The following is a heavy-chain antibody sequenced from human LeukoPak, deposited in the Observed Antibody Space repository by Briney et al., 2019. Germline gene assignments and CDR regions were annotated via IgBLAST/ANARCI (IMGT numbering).Heavy chain of an antibody. J-gene: IGHJ4*02. CDR3: VRDIRFIGATHYFDY. Sequence: SETLSLTCAVSGYSISSGYYWGWIRQPPGKGLEWIAYMDYSGTTNYNPSLRSRVTISIDTSKNQFFLSLSSVTAADTAVYYCVRDIRFIGATHYFDYWGQGILVAVSS. D-gene: IGHD1-26*01. CDR2: MDYSGTT. V-gene: IGHV4-61*01. CDR1: GYSISSGYY.